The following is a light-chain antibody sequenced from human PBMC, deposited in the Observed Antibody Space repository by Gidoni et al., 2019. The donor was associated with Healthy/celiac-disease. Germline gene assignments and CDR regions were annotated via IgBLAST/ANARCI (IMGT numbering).Light chain of an antibody. V-gene: IGKV3-11*01. CDR1: PSVSSY. CDR2: DAS. CDR3: QQRSNWPPTWT. Sequence: EIVLTQSPDTLSLFPGERATLSCRASPSVSSYLDGYQQKPGQAPRLLIYDASNRATGVPARFSGSRSGTDFTLTISSLEPEDFAVYYCQQRSNWPPTWTFGQGTKVESK. J-gene: IGKJ1*01.